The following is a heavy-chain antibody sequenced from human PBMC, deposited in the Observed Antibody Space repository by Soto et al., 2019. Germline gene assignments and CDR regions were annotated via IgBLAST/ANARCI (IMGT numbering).Heavy chain of an antibody. D-gene: IGHD3-3*01. V-gene: IGHV1-8*01. CDR2: MNPNSGNT. J-gene: IGHJ6*03. Sequence: ASVKVSCKASGYTFTSYDINWVRQATGQGLEWMGWMNPNSGNTGYAQKFQGRVTMTRNTSISTAYMELSSLRSEDTAVYYCARLDQTYYDFWSGYYTHIDMDVWRKGTTVTV. CDR1: GYTFTSYD. CDR3: ARLDQTYYDFWSGYYTHIDMDV.